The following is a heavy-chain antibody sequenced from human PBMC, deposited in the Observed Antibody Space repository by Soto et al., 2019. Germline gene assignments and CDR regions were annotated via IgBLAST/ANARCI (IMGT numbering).Heavy chain of an antibody. Sequence: SGPTLVNPTQTLTLTCTVSGFSLSTSGMCVSWIRQPPGKALEWLARIDWDDDKYYSTSLKTRLTISKDTSKNQVVLTMTNMDPVDTATYYCARSLTGITSHYYYMDVWGKGTTVTVSS. CDR3: ARSLTGITSHYYYMDV. CDR2: IDWDDDK. J-gene: IGHJ6*03. V-gene: IGHV2-70*11. D-gene: IGHD1-7*01. CDR1: GFSLSTSGMC.